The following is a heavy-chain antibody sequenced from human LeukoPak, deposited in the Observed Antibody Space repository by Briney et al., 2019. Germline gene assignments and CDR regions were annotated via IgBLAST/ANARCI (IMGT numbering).Heavy chain of an antibody. D-gene: IGHD3-16*01. V-gene: IGHV4-61*02. CDR1: GGSISSGSYY. J-gene: IGHJ3*02. CDR3: ATGLMTHDAFDI. Sequence: SETLSLTCTVSGGSISSGSYYWSWIRQPAGKGLEWIGRIYTSGSTNYNPSLKSRVTISVDTSKNQFSLKLSSVTAADTAVYYCATGLMTHDAFDIWGQGTMVTVSS. CDR2: IYTSGST.